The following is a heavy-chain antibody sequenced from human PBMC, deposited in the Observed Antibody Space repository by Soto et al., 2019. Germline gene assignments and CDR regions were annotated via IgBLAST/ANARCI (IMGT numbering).Heavy chain of an antibody. V-gene: IGHV4-31*03. CDR2: IYYSGST. D-gene: IGHD3-10*01. Sequence: QVQLQELGPGLVKPSQTLSLTCTVSGDSVSSGGYYWSWIRQHPGKGLEWIGFIYYSGSTYYNPSLKSRITISVDTSENQFSLKLSSVTAADTAVYYCATSQEDYYGSGGSKWFDPWGQGTLVTVSS. CDR1: GDSVSSGGYY. CDR3: ATSQEDYYGSGGSKWFDP. J-gene: IGHJ5*02.